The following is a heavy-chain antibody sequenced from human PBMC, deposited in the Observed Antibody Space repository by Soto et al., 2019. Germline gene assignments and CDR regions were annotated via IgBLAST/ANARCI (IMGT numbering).Heavy chain of an antibody. J-gene: IGHJ4*02. Sequence: EVQLVESAGGLVQPGGSLRLSCAASGFGFSNYEMNWVRQAPGKGLEWVSYITSSGGATMYADSVKGRFTISRDNAKDSLYLQMNSLRVEDTAVYYCARGDCKTSCYIGFWVQGALVTVSS. CDR3: ARGDCKTSCYIGF. CDR2: ITSSGGAT. V-gene: IGHV3-48*03. D-gene: IGHD2-2*02. CDR1: GFGFSNYE.